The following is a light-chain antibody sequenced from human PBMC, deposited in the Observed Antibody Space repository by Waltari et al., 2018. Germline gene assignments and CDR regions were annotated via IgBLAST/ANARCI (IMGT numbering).Light chain of an antibody. Sequence: DIVLTQSPAILSLSPGERASLSCRASQSVTHYLALYQQKPGQAPRLLIYDTSNRATGIPARFSGSGFGTDSTLTISSLEPEDFAVYYCQQRRNWPLTFGGGTKVEIK. CDR1: QSVTHY. CDR3: QQRRNWPLT. CDR2: DTS. V-gene: IGKV3-11*01. J-gene: IGKJ4*01.